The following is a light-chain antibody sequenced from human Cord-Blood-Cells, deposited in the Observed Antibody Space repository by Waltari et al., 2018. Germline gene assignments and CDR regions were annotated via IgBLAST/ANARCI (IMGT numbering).Light chain of an antibody. CDR1: QRISSW. V-gene: IGKV1-5*03. J-gene: IGKJ1*01. Sequence: DIQKTQSPSTLSASVGDRVNITCRASQRISSWLAWYQQKPGKAPKLLIYKASSLERGVPSRFSGSGSGTEFTLTISSLQPDDFATYYCQQYNSYPWTFGQGTKVEIK. CDR2: KAS. CDR3: QQYNSYPWT.